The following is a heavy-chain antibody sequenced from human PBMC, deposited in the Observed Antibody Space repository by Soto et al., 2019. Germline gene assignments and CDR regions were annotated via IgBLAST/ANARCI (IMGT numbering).Heavy chain of an antibody. D-gene: IGHD3-3*01. CDR2: ISAYNGNT. CDR1: GYTFTSYG. Sequence: ASVKVSCKASGYTFTSYGISWVRQAPGQGLEWMGWISAYNGNTNYAQKLQGRVTMTTDTSTSTAYMELRSLRSDDTAVYYCARGPTRDFWSGYSGPNYYYLAVWGKGTTVTVS. V-gene: IGHV1-18*01. J-gene: IGHJ6*03. CDR3: ARGPTRDFWSGYSGPNYYYLAV.